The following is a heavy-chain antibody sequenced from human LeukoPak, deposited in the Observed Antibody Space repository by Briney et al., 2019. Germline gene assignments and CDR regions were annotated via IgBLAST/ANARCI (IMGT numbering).Heavy chain of an antibody. CDR3: ERDTYYYGSGSYYFTY. CDR2: ISYDGSNK. J-gene: IGHJ4*02. D-gene: IGHD3-10*01. CDR1: GFTFSSYA. V-gene: IGHV3-30*04. Sequence: GGSLRLSCAASGFTFSSYAMHWVRQAPGKGLEWVAVISYDGSNKYYADSVKGRFTISRDNSKNTLYLQMNSLRAEDTAVYYCERDTYYYGSGSYYFTYWGQGTLVSVSS.